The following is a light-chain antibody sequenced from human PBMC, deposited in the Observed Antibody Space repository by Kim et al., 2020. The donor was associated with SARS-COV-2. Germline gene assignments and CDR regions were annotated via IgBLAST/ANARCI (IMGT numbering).Light chain of an antibody. V-gene: IGLV6-57*03. Sequence: TVTISRTPSSGSKASTYVPWYQQRPGSAPNTVIYENDRRPSGVPDRFSGSIASASNSASLTISGLKTEDEADYCGQSFDSNTHSWVFGGGTQLTVL. J-gene: IGLJ3*02. CDR2: END. CDR1: SGSKASTY. CDR3: QSFDSNTHSWV.